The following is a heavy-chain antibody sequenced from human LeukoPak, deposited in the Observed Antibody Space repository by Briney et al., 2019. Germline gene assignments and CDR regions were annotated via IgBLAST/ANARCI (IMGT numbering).Heavy chain of an antibody. CDR3: ARGRLSSGWYDD. CDR1: GFIFTDYY. CDR2: IDSGSTST. D-gene: IGHD6-19*01. J-gene: IGHJ4*02. Sequence: GGSLRLSCAASGFIFTDYYMSWVRQAPGKGLEWVSFIDSGSTSTKYADSVKGRFSISRDNAKNTLYLHMNSLRAEDSAVYYCARGRLSSGWYDDWGQGTLVTVSS. V-gene: IGHV3-11*06.